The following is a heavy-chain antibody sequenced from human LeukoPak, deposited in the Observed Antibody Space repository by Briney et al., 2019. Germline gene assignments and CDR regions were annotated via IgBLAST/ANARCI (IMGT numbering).Heavy chain of an antibody. Sequence: SVKVSCKASGGTFSSYAISWVRQAPGQGLEWMGGIIPIFGTANYAQKFQGRVTITADESTSTAYMELSSLRSEDTAVYYCANGREWFGEFDYWGQGTLVTVSS. D-gene: IGHD3-10*01. CDR2: IIPIFGTA. V-gene: IGHV1-69*13. J-gene: IGHJ4*02. CDR3: ANGREWFGEFDY. CDR1: GGTFSSYA.